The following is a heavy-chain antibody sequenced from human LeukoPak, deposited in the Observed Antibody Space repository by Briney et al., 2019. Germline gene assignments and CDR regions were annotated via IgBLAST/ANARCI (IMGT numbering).Heavy chain of an antibody. CDR3: AKASPVADIPDFDY. D-gene: IGHD6-19*01. J-gene: IGHJ4*02. CDR1: GFTFSSYA. V-gene: IGHV3-23*01. CDR2: ISGSGGST. Sequence: GGSLRLSCAAPGFTFSSYAMSWVRQAPGKGLEWASAISGSGGSTYYADSVKGRFTISRDNSKNTLYLQMNSLRAEDTAVYYCAKASPVADIPDFDYWGQGTLVTVSS.